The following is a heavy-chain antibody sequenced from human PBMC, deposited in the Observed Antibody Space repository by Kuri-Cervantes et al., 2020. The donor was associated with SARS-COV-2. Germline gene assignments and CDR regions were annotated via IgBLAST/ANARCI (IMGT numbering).Heavy chain of an antibody. CDR3: ATCGSCYSILWYYYMDV. V-gene: IGHV3-7*01. CDR2: IKQDGSEK. Sequence: GRSLRLSCAASGFTFSSYWMSWVRQAPGKGLEWVANIKQDGSEKYYVDSVKGRFTISRDNAKNSLYLQMNSLRAEDTAVYYCATCGSCYSILWYYYMDVWGKGTTVTVSS. CDR1: GFTFSSYW. D-gene: IGHD2-15*01. J-gene: IGHJ6*03.